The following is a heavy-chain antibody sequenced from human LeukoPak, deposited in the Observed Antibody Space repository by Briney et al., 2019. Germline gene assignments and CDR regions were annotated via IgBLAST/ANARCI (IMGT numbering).Heavy chain of an antibody. J-gene: IGHJ4*02. CDR1: GGSISSSSYY. CDR2: IYYSGST. Sequence: ASETLSLTCTVSGGSISSSSYYWGLIRQPPGKGLEWIGSIYYSGSTYYNPSLQSRDHISVDPSKTQFSLKLSSVTAADTAVYYCARHESGVEMAVDYWGQGTLVTVSS. CDR3: ARHESGVEMAVDY. V-gene: IGHV4-39*01. D-gene: IGHD5-24*01.